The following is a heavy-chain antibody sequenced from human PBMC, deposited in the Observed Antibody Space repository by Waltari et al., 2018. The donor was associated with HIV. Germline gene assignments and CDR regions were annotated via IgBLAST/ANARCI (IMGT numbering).Heavy chain of an antibody. CDR3: VKEGGYCSGGRCYYYGMDV. V-gene: IGHV3-64D*06. CDR2: ISNNGHST. Sequence: EVQLVESGGGLVQPGGSLRLPCSASGFTFSSYAMHWVRQAPGTGLEYVSAISNNGHSTYYADSVKGRFTISRDNSKNTLNLQMSSLRAEDTAVYYCVKEGGYCSGGRCYYYGMDVWGQGTTVTVSS. CDR1: GFTFSSYA. J-gene: IGHJ6*02. D-gene: IGHD2-15*01.